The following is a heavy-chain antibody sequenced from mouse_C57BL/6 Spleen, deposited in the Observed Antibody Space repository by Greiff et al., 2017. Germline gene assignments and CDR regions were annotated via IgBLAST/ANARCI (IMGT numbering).Heavy chain of an antibody. V-gene: IGHV1-7*01. Sequence: VKLEESGAELAQPGASVKLSCKASGYTFTSYWMHWVKQRPGQGLEWIGDINPSSGYTNYNQKFTDKATLTENKYSRAFYMQLSRLTDEDAVDYCAAREDTVEGMDYWGQGTSVTVSS. CDR3: AAREDTVEGMDY. J-gene: IGHJ4*01. CDR2: INPSSGYT. D-gene: IGHD1-1*01. CDR1: GYTFTSYW.